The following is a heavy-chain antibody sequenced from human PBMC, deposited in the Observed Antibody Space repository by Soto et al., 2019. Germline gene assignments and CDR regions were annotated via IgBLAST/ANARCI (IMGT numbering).Heavy chain of an antibody. Sequence: HPGGSLRLSCAASGFTFSSYSMNWVRQAPGKGLEWVSYISSSSSTIYYADSVKGRFTISRDNAKNSLYLQMNSLRDEDTAVYYCARYRWMVRGVFPYYYGMDVWGQGTTVTVSS. V-gene: IGHV3-48*02. CDR3: ARYRWMVRGVFPYYYGMDV. D-gene: IGHD3-10*01. CDR1: GFTFSSYS. CDR2: ISSSSSTI. J-gene: IGHJ6*02.